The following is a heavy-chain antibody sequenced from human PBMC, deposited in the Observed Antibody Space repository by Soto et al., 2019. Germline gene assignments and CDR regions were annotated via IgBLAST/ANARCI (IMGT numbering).Heavy chain of an antibody. D-gene: IGHD5-18*01. CDR2: IYYSGST. J-gene: IGHJ6*02. Sequence: SETLSLTCTVSSGSIRSGGYYWSWVRQSPRRGLEWIGNIYYSGSTYYNPSLKSRLTISVDTSKNQFSLNLSSVTAADTAVYYCARDRLMATAGTARHYFGLDVWGQGTTVTVSS. CDR3: ARDRLMATAGTARHYFGLDV. CDR1: SGSIRSGGYY. V-gene: IGHV4-31*03.